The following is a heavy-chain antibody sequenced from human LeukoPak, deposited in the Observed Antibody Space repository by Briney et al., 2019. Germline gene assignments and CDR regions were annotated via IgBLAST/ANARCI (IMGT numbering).Heavy chain of an antibody. D-gene: IGHD6-13*01. CDR2: IYYSGST. Sequence: SETLSLTCTVSGGSISSYYWSWIRQPPGKGLEWIGYIYYSGSTNYNPSLKSRVTISVDTSKNQFSLKLSSVTAADTAVYYCARGLEQRLVLTPGAFDIWGQGTMVTVSS. V-gene: IGHV4-59*01. J-gene: IGHJ3*02. CDR1: GGSISSYY. CDR3: ARGLEQRLVLTPGAFDI.